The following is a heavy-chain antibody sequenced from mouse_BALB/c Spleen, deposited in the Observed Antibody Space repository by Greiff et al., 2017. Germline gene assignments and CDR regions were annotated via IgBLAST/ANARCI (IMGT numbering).Heavy chain of an antibody. CDR3: AREDYYAMDY. Sequence: VQLVESGAELARPGASVKMSCKASGYTFTSYTMHWVKQRPGQGLEWIGYINPSSGYTNYNQKFKDKATLTADKSSSTAYMQLSSLTSEDSAVYYCAREDYYAMDYWGQGTSVTVSS. CDR1: GYTFTSYT. CDR2: INPSSGYT. J-gene: IGHJ4*01. V-gene: IGHV1-4*01.